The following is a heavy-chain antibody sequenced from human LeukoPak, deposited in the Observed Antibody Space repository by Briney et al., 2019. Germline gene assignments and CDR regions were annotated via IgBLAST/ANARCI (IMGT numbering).Heavy chain of an antibody. CDR1: GFTFDGYA. D-gene: IGHD5-12*01. CDR3: ARGLSGYSGYDLGY. V-gene: IGHV3-9*01. Sequence: GGSLRLSCAASGFTFDGYAMHWVRQAPGKGLEWVSGISWNSGSIGYADSVKGRFTISRDNAKNTLYLQMNSLRAEDTAVYYCARGLSGYSGYDLGYWGQGTLVTVSS. J-gene: IGHJ4*02. CDR2: ISWNSGSI.